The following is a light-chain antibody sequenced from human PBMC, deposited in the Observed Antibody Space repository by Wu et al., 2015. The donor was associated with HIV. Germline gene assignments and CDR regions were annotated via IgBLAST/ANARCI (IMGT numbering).Light chain of an antibody. V-gene: IGKV3-15*01. CDR2: GAS. CDR3: QQYGTSPTT. CDR1: QSVGTK. J-gene: IGKJ3*01. Sequence: EIVMTQSPATLSASPGERATLSCRASQSVGTKLVWYQQRPGQAPRLLIYGASTRATGVPARFSGSGSGTDFTLTISRLEPEDFAVYFCQQYGTSPTTFGPGTKVDF.